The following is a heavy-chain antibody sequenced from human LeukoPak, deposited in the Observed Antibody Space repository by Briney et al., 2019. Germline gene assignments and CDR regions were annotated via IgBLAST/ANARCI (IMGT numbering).Heavy chain of an antibody. J-gene: IGHJ4*02. D-gene: IGHD2-2*01. CDR3: ARIRRTSLTPASFDY. CDR2: INHSGST. Sequence: PSETLSLTCTVSGGPFSGYYWSWIRQPPGKGLEWIGEINHSGSTNYNPSLKSRVTISVDTSKNQFSLKLSSVTAADTAVYYCARIRRTSLTPASFDYWGQGTLVTVSS. V-gene: IGHV4-34*01. CDR1: GGPFSGYY.